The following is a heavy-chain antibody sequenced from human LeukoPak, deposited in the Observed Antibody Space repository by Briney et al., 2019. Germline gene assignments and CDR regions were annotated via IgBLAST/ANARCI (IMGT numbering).Heavy chain of an antibody. CDR3: AKDLRLGRVNDAFDI. Sequence: GGSLRLSCAASGFTPSSYAMSWVRQAPGKGLEWVSAISGSGGSTYYADSVKGRFTISRDYSKNTLYLQMNSLRAEDTVVYYCAKDLRLGRVNDAFDIWGQGTMVTVSS. J-gene: IGHJ3*02. CDR1: GFTPSSYA. CDR2: ISGSGGST. V-gene: IGHV3-23*01. D-gene: IGHD2-15*01.